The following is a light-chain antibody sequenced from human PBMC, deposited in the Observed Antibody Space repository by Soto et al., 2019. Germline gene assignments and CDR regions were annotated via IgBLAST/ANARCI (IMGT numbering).Light chain of an antibody. J-gene: IGKJ1*01. V-gene: IGKV1-33*01. CDR3: QQYETFSGT. CDR1: QDIGNY. CDR2: DAS. Sequence: DIHMSQSPPSLSSSVGDRFTITFHASQDIGNYLNWYQQKPGEAPKLLIYDASALPRGVPSRFSGSGSGTKFTLTIASLQPDDFATYYCQQYETFSGTFGPGTKVDIK.